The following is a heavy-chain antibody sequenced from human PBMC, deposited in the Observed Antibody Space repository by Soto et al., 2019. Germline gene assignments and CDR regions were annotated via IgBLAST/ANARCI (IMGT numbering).Heavy chain of an antibody. V-gene: IGHV1-18*01. CDR1: GYTFTSYG. Sequence: ASVKVSCKASGYTFTSYGISWVRQAPGQGLEWMGWISAYNGNTNYAQKLQGRVTMTTDTSTSTAYMELRSLRSDDTAVYYCARDEGWGSSDPILLSGPYDYWGQGTLVTVSS. D-gene: IGHD6-6*01. CDR3: ARDEGWGSSDPILLSGPYDY. J-gene: IGHJ4*02. CDR2: ISAYNGNT.